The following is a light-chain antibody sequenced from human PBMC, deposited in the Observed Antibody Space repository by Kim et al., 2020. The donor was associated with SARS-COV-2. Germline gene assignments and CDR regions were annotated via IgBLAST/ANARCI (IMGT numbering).Light chain of an antibody. CDR1: KLGDKY. CDR3: QAWDSSTAA. J-gene: IGLJ3*02. CDR2: HDS. Sequence: SYELTQSPSVSVSPGQTASITCSGDKLGDKYACWYQQKPGQSPVLVIYHDSKRPSGIPERFSGSNSGNTATLTISGTQAMDEADYYCQAWDSSTAAFGGGTQLTVL. V-gene: IGLV3-1*01.